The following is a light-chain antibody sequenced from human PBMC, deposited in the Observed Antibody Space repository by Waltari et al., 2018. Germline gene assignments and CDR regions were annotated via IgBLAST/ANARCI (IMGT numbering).Light chain of an antibody. CDR3: HQSSNLPYT. V-gene: IGKV6-21*01. J-gene: IGKJ2*01. CDR1: QSIGTS. CDR2: YAS. Sequence: EIVLTQSLDFQSVTPKEKVNITCRASQSIGTSLHWYQKKPDQSPKLLINYASQSFSGVPSRFSGSGSGTDFTLTINSLEAEDAATYYCHQSSNLPYTFGQGTKLEIK.